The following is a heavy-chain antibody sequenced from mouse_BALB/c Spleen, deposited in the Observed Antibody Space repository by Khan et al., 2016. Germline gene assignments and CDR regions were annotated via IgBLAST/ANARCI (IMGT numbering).Heavy chain of an antibody. V-gene: IGHV2-2*02. J-gene: IGHJ3*01. Sequence: VQLKESGPGLVQPSQSLYITCTGSGFSLTTYGVHWVRQSPGKGLEWLGVIWTGGSKDYNAALISRLGISKDNYKSQVFFNMNRLPANATAIYYCASLWLLRGYPYWGQGTLVTVSA. CDR2: IWTGGSK. CDR1: GFSLTTYG. CDR3: ASLWLLRGYPY. D-gene: IGHD2-3*01.